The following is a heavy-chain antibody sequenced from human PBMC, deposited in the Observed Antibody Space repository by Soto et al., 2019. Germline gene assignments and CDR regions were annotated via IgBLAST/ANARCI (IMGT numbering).Heavy chain of an antibody. J-gene: IGHJ4*02. CDR1: GYNFNQYY. Sequence: QVQLVQSGPEVRKPGASVRLSCATSGYNFNQYYIHWVRQAPGQGLEWMGIINLRGGTTEYAHKFRGRVTGTGDTSKRTAYMELSSLRSEDTAVYFCARGPDDSDVPRWDHWGQGTLITVSS. CDR3: ARGPDDSDVPRWDH. V-gene: IGHV1-46*02. CDR2: INLRGGTT. D-gene: IGHD4-17*01.